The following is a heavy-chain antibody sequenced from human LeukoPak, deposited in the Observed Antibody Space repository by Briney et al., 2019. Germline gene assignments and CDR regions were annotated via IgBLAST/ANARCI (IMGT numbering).Heavy chain of an antibody. D-gene: IGHD6-19*01. Sequence: GGSLRLSCAASGFTFSSYGMSWVRQAPGKGLEWVSAISGSSDATFYADSVKGRFTISRDNSKNTLYLQMNSLRAEDTAVYYCAKPRGIAVAVSLRYWGQGTLVTVSS. CDR3: AKPRGIAVAVSLRY. V-gene: IGHV3-23*01. CDR1: GFTFSSYG. J-gene: IGHJ4*02. CDR2: ISGSSDAT.